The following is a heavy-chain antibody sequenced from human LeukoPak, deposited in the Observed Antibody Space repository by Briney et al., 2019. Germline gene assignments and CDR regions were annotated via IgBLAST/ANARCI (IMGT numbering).Heavy chain of an antibody. Sequence: GGSLRLSCAASGFTFSSYSMNWVRQAPGKGLEWVSSISSSSSYIYYADSVKGRFTISRDNAKNSLYLQMNSLRAEDTAVYYCARDYGGGRDGPDDYWGQGTLVTVSS. D-gene: IGHD5-24*01. CDR3: ARDYGGGRDGPDDY. CDR1: GFTFSSYS. CDR2: ISSSSSYI. J-gene: IGHJ4*02. V-gene: IGHV3-21*01.